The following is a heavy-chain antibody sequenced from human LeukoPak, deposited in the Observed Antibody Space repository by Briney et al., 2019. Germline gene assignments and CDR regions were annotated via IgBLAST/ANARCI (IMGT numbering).Heavy chain of an antibody. Sequence: SETLSLTCTVSGGSISSYYWSWIRQPPGKGLEWIGYIYYSGSTNYNPSLKSRVTISVDTSKNQFSLKLSSVTAADTAVYYCARGGYSSGWYGGYWGQGTLVTVSS. J-gene: IGHJ4*02. V-gene: IGHV4-59*12. CDR2: IYYSGST. CDR1: GGSISSYY. D-gene: IGHD6-19*01. CDR3: ARGGYSSGWYGGY.